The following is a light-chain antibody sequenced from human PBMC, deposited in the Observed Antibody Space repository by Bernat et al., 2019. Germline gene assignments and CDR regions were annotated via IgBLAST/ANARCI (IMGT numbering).Light chain of an antibody. CDR2: DVN. CDR1: SSDVGAYDH. CDR3: WSDAGNSAWV. J-gene: IGLJ3*02. Sequence: QSALTQPRSLSGSPGQSVTISCTGTSSDVGAYDHVTWYQQHPGKAPKFMVYDVNKRPSGVPDRFSGAKSGNTASLTISGIEAEVEADYYCWSDAGNSAWVFGGGTKMTV. V-gene: IGLV2-11*01.